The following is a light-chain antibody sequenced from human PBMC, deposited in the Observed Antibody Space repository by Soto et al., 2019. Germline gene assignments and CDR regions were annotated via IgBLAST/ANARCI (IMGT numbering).Light chain of an antibody. CDR1: QTISNY. CDR3: QQTYSTPIT. V-gene: IGKV1-39*01. J-gene: IGKJ5*01. CDR2: SSS. Sequence: DIQMTQSPSSLSASVGDRVTITCRASQTISNYLNWYQQRPGKAPNLLIYSSSSLQSGVPPRFSGSGSGKDFTLTISSLQPEDFATYYCQQTYSTPITFGQGTRLEIK.